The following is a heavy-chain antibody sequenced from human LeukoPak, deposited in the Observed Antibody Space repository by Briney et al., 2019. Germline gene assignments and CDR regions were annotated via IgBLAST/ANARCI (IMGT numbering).Heavy chain of an antibody. CDR3: SGIYVHFDN. CDR1: GYSFTSYW. CDR2: IYPGDSDT. V-gene: IGHV5-51*01. Sequence: GEALKISFKGSGYSFTSYWIGWGRPMPGKGVGWRGIIYPGDSDTRYSPSFQGQVTISADKSISTAYLQWSRLKASDTAMYYGSGIYVHFDNWGQGTLVTVSS. J-gene: IGHJ4*02. D-gene: IGHD3-16*01.